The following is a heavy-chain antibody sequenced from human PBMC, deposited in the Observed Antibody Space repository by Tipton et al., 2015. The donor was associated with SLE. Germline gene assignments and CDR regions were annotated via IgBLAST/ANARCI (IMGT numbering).Heavy chain of an antibody. CDR2: ISHSGSA. Sequence: TLSLTCTVSGYSISSDYYWSWIRQPPGNGLEWIGCISHSGSAIYNPSLKSRVTISVDTSKNQFTLKLNSVTTADTAVYYCARCGGGYGMDVWGQGTTVTVSS. CDR1: GYSISSDYY. V-gene: IGHV4-38-2*02. CDR3: ARCGGGYGMDV. D-gene: IGHD2-21*01. J-gene: IGHJ6*02.